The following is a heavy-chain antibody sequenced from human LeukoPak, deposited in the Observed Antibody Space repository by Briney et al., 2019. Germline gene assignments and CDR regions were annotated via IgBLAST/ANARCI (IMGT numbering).Heavy chain of an antibody. V-gene: IGHV4-34*01. CDR1: GGSFRGYY. Sequence: SETLSLTCAVYGGSFRGYYWSWIRQPPGKGLEWIGEINHSGSTNYNPSLKSRVTISVDTSKNQFSLKLSSVTAADTAVYYCARGRYDLRGYFDYWGQGTLVTVSS. D-gene: IGHD2-2*01. J-gene: IGHJ4*02. CDR3: ARGRYDLRGYFDY. CDR2: INHSGST.